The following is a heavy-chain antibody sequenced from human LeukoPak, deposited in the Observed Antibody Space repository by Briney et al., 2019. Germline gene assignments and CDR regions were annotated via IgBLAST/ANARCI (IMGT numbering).Heavy chain of an antibody. V-gene: IGHV3-9*01. Sequence: PGGSLRLSCAASGFTFDDYAMHWVRQAPGKGLEWVSGISWNSGSIGYADSVKGRFTISRDNAKNSLYLQMNSLRAEDTAVYYCASLSGYSYGYANFDYWGQGTLVTVSS. CDR2: ISWNSGSI. CDR3: ASLSGYSYGYANFDY. J-gene: IGHJ4*02. CDR1: GFTFDDYA. D-gene: IGHD5-18*01.